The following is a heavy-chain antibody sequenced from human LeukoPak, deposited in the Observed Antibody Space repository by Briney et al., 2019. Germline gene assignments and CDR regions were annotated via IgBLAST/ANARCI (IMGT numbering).Heavy chain of an antibody. CDR3: ARSRGESYYYYYYGMDV. Sequence: PSETLSLTCAVYGGSFSGYYWSWIRQPPGKGLEWIGEINHSGSTNYNPSLKSRVTISVDTSKNQFSLKLSSVTAADTAVYYCARSRGESYYYYYYGMDVWGQGTTVTVSS. V-gene: IGHV4-34*01. J-gene: IGHJ6*02. CDR2: INHSGST. D-gene: IGHD1-26*01. CDR1: GGSFSGYY.